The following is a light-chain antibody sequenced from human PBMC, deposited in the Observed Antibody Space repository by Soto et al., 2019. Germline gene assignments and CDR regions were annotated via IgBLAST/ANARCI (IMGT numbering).Light chain of an antibody. J-gene: IGLJ2*01. V-gene: IGLV3-21*04. CDR3: QVWDSTSDHVV. CDR1: DIGSKS. Sequence: SYVLTQPPSVSVAPGKTARFTCGGNDIGSKSVHWYQQKAGQAPVVVIYYDTDRPSGIPERFSGSNSGETATLTISRVEAGDEADYYCQVWDSTSDHVVFGGGTKLTVL. CDR2: YDT.